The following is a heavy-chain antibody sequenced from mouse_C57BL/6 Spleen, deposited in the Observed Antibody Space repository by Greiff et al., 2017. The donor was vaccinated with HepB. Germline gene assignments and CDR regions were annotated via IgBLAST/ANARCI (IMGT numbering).Heavy chain of an antibody. CDR3: ARDYGKFIYAMDY. CDR2: IYPGDGDT. CDR1: GYAFSSSW. Sequence: VQLQQSGPELVKPGASVKISCKASGYAFSSSWMNWVKQRPGKGLEWIGRIYPGDGDTNYNGKFKGKATLTADKSSSTAYMQLSSLTSEDSAVYFCARDYGKFIYAMDYWGQGTSVTVSS. D-gene: IGHD2-1*01. J-gene: IGHJ4*01. V-gene: IGHV1-82*01.